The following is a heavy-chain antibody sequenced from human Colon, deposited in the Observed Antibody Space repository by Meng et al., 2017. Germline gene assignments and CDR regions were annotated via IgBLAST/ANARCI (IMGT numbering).Heavy chain of an antibody. CDR2: TYYRSKYYN. CDR1: GDSGSRNSAA. CDR3: ARDWGDVRGGFDF. Sequence: QVQLHPSVPGLVKHSQTLSRTCAIYGDSGSRNSAAWNWIRQSPSRGLEWLGRTYYRSKYYNDYALSVKSRITINPDTSKNQFSLQLNSVTPEDTAIYYCARDWGDVRGGFDFWGQGTLVTVSS. D-gene: IGHD3-10*02. J-gene: IGHJ4*02. V-gene: IGHV6-1*01.